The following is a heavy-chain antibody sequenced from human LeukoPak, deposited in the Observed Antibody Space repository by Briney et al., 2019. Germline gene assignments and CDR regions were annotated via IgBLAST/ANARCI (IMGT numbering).Heavy chain of an antibody. CDR1: GDSISSYY. V-gene: IGHV4-59*01. CDR3: ARGGSGSYPPIYYYYYMDV. Sequence: SETLSLTCTVSGDSISSYYWSWIRQPPGKGLEWIGYIYFSGGTNYNPSLKSRVTISVDTSKNQFSLKLNSVTAADTAVYYCARGGSGSYPPIYYYYYMDVWGKGTTVTVSS. D-gene: IGHD1-26*01. J-gene: IGHJ6*03. CDR2: IYFSGGT.